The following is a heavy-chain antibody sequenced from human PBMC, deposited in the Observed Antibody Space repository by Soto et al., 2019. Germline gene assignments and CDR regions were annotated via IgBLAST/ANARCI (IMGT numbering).Heavy chain of an antibody. D-gene: IGHD2-2*01. CDR2: IWFDGSKK. Sequence: QMPLVESGGGVVQPGRSLRLSCAASGFTFRSYGIHWVRQAPGKGLEWVALIWFDGSKKYYVDSVKGRFAVSRDNSKNTLYLQMNSLRVEDTAVYYCARDRLVPYGYGMDVWGQGTTVTVSS. CDR1: GFTFRSYG. CDR3: ARDRLVPYGYGMDV. V-gene: IGHV3-33*01. J-gene: IGHJ6*02.